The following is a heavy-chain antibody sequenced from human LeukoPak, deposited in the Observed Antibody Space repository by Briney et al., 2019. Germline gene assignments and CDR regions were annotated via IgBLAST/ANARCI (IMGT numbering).Heavy chain of an antibody. CDR1: GDSVSSNSAT. CDR2: TYYTSKWYN. Sequence: SQTLSLTCAISGDSVSSNSATWNWIRQSPSRGLEWLGRTYYTSKWYNDYAVSVKSRITINPDTSKNQFSLQLNSVTPEDTAVYYCARAHYTSDWTGFDSWGQGTLVTVSS. J-gene: IGHJ4*02. V-gene: IGHV6-1*01. CDR3: ARAHYTSDWTGFDS. D-gene: IGHD6-19*01.